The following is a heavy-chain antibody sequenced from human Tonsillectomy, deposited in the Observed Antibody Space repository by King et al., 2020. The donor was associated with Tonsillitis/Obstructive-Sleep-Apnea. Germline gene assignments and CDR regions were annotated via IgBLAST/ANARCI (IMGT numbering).Heavy chain of an antibody. CDR2: IYWDDDK. CDR1: GFSLSTGGVG. Sequence: TLKESGPTLVKPTQTLTLTCTFSGFSLSTGGVGVGWIRQPPGKALEWLALIYWDDDKRYSPSLKSRLTIAKDTSKNQVVLTMTNMAPVDTATYYCARGSYDSDAFDIWGQGTRVPVSS. V-gene: IGHV2-5*02. D-gene: IGHD3-10*01. J-gene: IGHJ3*02. CDR3: ARGSYDSDAFDI.